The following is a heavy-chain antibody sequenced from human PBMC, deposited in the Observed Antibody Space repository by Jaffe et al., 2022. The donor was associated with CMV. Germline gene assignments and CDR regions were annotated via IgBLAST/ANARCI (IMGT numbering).Heavy chain of an antibody. V-gene: IGHV5-51*01. J-gene: IGHJ4*02. D-gene: IGHD6-19*01. CDR3: ATSGSMAVAAFDY. Sequence: EVQLVQSGAEVKKPGESLRISCKGSGYSFATYWIGWVRQVPGKGLEWMGIIYPGDSDTRYSPSFQGQVTISADKSITTAYLQWSSLKASDTAIYYCATSGSMAVAAFDYWGQGTLVTVSS. CDR1: GYSFATYW. CDR2: IYPGDSDT.